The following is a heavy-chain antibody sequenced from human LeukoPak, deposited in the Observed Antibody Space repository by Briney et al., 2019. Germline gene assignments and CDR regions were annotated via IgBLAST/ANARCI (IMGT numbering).Heavy chain of an antibody. Sequence: ASVKVSCKASGYTFTSYDINWVRQATGQGLEWMGWMNPNSGNTGYAQKFQGRVTITRNTSISTAYMELSSLRSEDTAVYYCAREYYDSSGYYLLWEHRVSGYFDLWGRGTLVTVSS. CDR2: MNPNSGNT. V-gene: IGHV1-8*03. CDR1: GYTFTSYD. CDR3: AREYYDSSGYYLLWEHRVSGYFDL. D-gene: IGHD3-22*01. J-gene: IGHJ2*01.